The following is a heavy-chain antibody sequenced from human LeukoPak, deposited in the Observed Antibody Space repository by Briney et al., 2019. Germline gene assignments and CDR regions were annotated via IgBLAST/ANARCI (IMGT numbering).Heavy chain of an antibody. D-gene: IGHD5-18*01. Sequence: PSETLSLTCTVSGGSISSYYWSWIRQPAGKGLEWIGRIYTSGSTNYNPSLKSPITVSVDTSKNQFSLKLSSVTAADTAVYYCARQQGEYSYDWDYYCYYMDVWGKGTTVTVSS. V-gene: IGHV4-4*07. CDR1: GGSISSYY. CDR2: IYTSGST. CDR3: ARQQGEYSYDWDYYCYYMDV. J-gene: IGHJ6*03.